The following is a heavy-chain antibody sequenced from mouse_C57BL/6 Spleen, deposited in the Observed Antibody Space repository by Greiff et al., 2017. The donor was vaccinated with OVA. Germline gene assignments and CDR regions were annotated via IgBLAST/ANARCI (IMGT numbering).Heavy chain of an antibody. J-gene: IGHJ4*01. CDR3: ARSEYYDYGSSSYYYAMDY. V-gene: IGHV1-53*01. D-gene: IGHD1-1*01. Sequence: QVQLQQPGTELVKPGASVKLSCKASGYTFTSYWMHWVKQRPGQGLEWIGNINPSNGGTNYNEKFKSKATLTVDKSSSTAYMQLSSLTSEDSAVYYWARSEYYDYGSSSYYYAMDYWGQGTSVTVSS. CDR2: INPSNGGT. CDR1: GYTFTSYW.